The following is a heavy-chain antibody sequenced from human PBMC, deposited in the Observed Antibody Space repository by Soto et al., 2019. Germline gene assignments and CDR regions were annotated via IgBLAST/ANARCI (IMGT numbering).Heavy chain of an antibody. D-gene: IGHD4-17*01. CDR1: GGSVSSGSYY. Sequence: SETLSLTCTVSGGSVSSGSYYWSWIRQPPGKGLEWIGYIYYSGSTNYNPSLKSRVTISVDTSKNQFSLKLSSVTAADTAVYSCARGDYNDYRGYFDPWGQGTLVTVSS. V-gene: IGHV4-61*01. J-gene: IGHJ5*02. CDR3: ARGDYNDYRGYFDP. CDR2: IYYSGST.